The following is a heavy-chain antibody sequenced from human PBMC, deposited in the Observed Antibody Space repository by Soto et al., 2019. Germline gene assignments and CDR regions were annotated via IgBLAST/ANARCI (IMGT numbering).Heavy chain of an antibody. CDR3: ARWPPDYGDYYYYHGMDV. Sequence: QVQLQESGPGLVKPSGTLSLTCAVSGGSISSNNWWSWVRQPPGKGLEWIGEIFQSGSTNYNPSLKSRVTISVDKSKNQFSLKVSSVTAADTAVYYCARWPPDYGDYYYYHGMDVWGQGTTVTVSS. CDR2: IFQSGST. CDR1: GGSISSNNW. D-gene: IGHD4-17*01. J-gene: IGHJ6*02. V-gene: IGHV4-4*02.